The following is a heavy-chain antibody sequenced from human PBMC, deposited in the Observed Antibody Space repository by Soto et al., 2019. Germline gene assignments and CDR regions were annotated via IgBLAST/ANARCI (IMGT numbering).Heavy chain of an antibody. J-gene: IGHJ4*02. V-gene: IGHV4-34*01. D-gene: IGHD3-9*01. CDR2: INHSGST. Sequence: SETLSLTCAVYGGSFSGYYWSWIRQPPGKGLEWIGEINHSGSTNYNPSLKSRVTISVDTSKNQFSLKLSSVTAADTAVYYCASGYYDILTGYRIDYWGQGTLVTVSS. CDR1: GGSFSGYY. CDR3: ASGYYDILTGYRIDY.